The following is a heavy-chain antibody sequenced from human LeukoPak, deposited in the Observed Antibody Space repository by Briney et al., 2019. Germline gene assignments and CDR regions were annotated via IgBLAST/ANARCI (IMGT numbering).Heavy chain of an antibody. V-gene: IGHV1-2*02. CDR3: ARSEAAAGTIDDY. Sequence: ASVKVSCKASGYTFTGYYMHWVRQAPGQGLEWMGWINPNSGGTNYAQKFQGRVTMTRDPSISTAYMELSRLRSDDTAVYYCARSEAAAGTIDDYWGQGTLVTVSS. CDR2: INPNSGGT. CDR1: GYTFTGYY. D-gene: IGHD6-13*01. J-gene: IGHJ4*02.